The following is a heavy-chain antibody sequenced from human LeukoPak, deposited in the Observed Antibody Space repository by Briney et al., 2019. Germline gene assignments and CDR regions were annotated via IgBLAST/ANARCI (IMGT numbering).Heavy chain of an antibody. V-gene: IGHV1-2*02. CDR2: INPNSGGT. CDR3: ARAGGYDSGMDV. D-gene: IGHD5-12*01. J-gene: IGHJ6*02. CDR1: GYTFTCYY. Sequence: GASVTVSCTASGYTFTCYYMHWVRQAPGQGLEWMGWINPNSGGTNYAQKFQGRVTMTRDTSISTAYMELSRLRSDDTAVYYCARAGGYDSGMDVWGQGTTVTVSS.